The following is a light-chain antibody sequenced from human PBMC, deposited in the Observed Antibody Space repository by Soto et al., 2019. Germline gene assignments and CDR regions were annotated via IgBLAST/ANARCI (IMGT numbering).Light chain of an antibody. Sequence: DIQMTQSPSTLSGSVGDRVTITCRASQTISSWLAWYQQKPGKAAKLLIYKASTLKSRVPSRSSGIGSGTEFALTISSLQTDDFATYYCQHYNSYSEAFGKGTKVDIK. CDR3: QHYNSYSEA. J-gene: IGKJ1*01. CDR1: QTISSW. CDR2: KAS. V-gene: IGKV1-5*03.